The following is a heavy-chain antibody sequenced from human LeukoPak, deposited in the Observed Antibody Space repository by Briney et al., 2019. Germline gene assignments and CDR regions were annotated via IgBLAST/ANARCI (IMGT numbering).Heavy chain of an antibody. V-gene: IGHV1-46*01. CDR1: GYSFTNYY. J-gene: IGHJ4*02. D-gene: IGHD3-22*01. CDR2: INPSGGST. Sequence: ASVKVSCKASGYSFTNYYKYWVRQAPGQGLEWMGVINPSGGSTSYAQKFQGRVILTRDTSTSAVYMELSSLRSEDTAEYYCARGRGYYNTTSSYYTYYFDYWGQGTLVTVSS. CDR3: ARGRGYYNTTSSYYTYYFDY.